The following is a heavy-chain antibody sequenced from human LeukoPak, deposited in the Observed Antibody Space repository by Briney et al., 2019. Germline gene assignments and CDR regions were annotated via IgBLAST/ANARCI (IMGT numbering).Heavy chain of an antibody. J-gene: IGHJ6*03. V-gene: IGHV1-69*13. CDR1: GGTFSSSA. Sequence: ASVKVSCKASGGTFSSSAISWVRQAPGQGLEWMGAIIPIYGTANYAQKFQGRVTITADESTSTAYMELSSLRSEDTAVYYCARTTEGYCSSASCFGFSYSYYMDVWGKGTTVTISS. CDR3: ARTTEGYCSSASCFGFSYSYYMDV. CDR2: IIPIYGTA. D-gene: IGHD2-2*01.